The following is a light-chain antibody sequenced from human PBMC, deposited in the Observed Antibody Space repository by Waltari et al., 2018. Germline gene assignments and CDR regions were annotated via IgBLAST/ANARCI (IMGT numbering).Light chain of an antibody. Sequence: QMTQSPSSLSASVGDRVTITCRASQTIDYLSWYQHNPGEAPKLLIYETSTLQSGVPTRFSGSKFGTTFILTISSLQPEDFATYFCQPNYDTPRTFGQGTKVDIK. CDR1: QTIDY. CDR3: QPNYDTPRT. V-gene: IGKV1-39*01. J-gene: IGKJ2*02. CDR2: ETS.